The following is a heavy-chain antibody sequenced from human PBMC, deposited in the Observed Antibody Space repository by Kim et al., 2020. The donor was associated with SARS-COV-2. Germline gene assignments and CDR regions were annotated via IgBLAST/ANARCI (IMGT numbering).Heavy chain of an antibody. Sequence: GGSLRLSCAASGFTFSDYYMSWIRQAPGKGLEWVSYISSSGSTIYYADSVKGRFTISRDNAKNSLYLQMNSLRAEDTAVYYCARDCCGVLWFGELLKGENYFDYWGQGTLVTVSS. D-gene: IGHD3-10*01. J-gene: IGHJ4*02. CDR3: ARDCCGVLWFGELLKGENYFDY. V-gene: IGHV3-11*01. CDR1: GFTFSDYY. CDR2: ISSSGSTI.